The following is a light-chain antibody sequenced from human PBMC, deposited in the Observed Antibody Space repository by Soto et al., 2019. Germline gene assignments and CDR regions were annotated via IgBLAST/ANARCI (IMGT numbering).Light chain of an antibody. Sequence: DIQLTQSPSFLSASVGERVTMTCRASQGLSNYVTWYQQKPGKAPKLLIFAASTLQSGVPSRFSGSGSGTEFTLTISSLQPEDFATYYCQQLNSYLWTFGQGTKVDIK. CDR3: QQLNSYLWT. J-gene: IGKJ1*01. CDR1: QGLSNY. CDR2: AAS. V-gene: IGKV1-9*01.